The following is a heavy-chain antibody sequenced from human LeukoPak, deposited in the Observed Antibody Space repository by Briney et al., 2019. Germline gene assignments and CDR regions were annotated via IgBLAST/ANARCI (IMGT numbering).Heavy chain of an antibody. CDR3: ARGYSGSYRGGY. V-gene: IGHV3-21*01. CDR2: ISSSSSYI. D-gene: IGHD1-26*01. Sequence: GSLRLSCAASGFTFSDYYMNWVRQAPGKGLEWVSSISSSSSYIYYADSVKGRFTISRDNAKNSLYLQMNSLRAEDTAVYYCARGYSGSYRGGYWGQGTLVTVSS. J-gene: IGHJ4*02. CDR1: GFTFSDYY.